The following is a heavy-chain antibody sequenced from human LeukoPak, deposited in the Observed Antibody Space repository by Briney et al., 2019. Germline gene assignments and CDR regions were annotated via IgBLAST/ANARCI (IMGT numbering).Heavy chain of an antibody. Sequence: ASVKVSCKASGYTFTGYYMHWVRQAPGQGLEWMGWINPNSGGTNYAQKFQGRVTMTRDTSISTAYMELSRLRSDDTAVYYCARKYYYDSSGYYQGPFDYWGQGTLVTVSS. J-gene: IGHJ4*02. V-gene: IGHV1-2*02. CDR3: ARKYYYDSSGYYQGPFDY. CDR2: INPNSGGT. CDR1: GYTFTGYY. D-gene: IGHD3-22*01.